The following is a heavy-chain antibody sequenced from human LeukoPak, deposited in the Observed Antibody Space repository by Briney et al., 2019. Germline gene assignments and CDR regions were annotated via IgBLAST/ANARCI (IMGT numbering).Heavy chain of an antibody. CDR3: ARRGYDHSGYYYGMDV. CDR2: IYYSGST. V-gene: IGHV4-30-4*01. D-gene: IGHD5-12*01. Sequence: SQTLSLTCTVSGGSISSGDYYWSWIRQPPGKGLEWIGYIYYSGSTYYNPSLKSRVTISVDTSKNQFSLKLSSVTAADTAVYYCARRGYDHSGYYYGMDVWGKGTTVTVSS. CDR1: GGSISSGDYY. J-gene: IGHJ6*04.